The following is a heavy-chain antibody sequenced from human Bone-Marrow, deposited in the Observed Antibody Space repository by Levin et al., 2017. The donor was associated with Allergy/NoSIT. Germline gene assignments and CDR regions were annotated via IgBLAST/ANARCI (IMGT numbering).Heavy chain of an antibody. J-gene: IGHJ3*02. Sequence: GESLKISCAASGFTFSSYEMNWVRQAPGKGLEWVSYISSSGSTIYYADSVKGRFTISRDNAKNSLYLQMNSLRAEDTAVYYCARGVGFWSGYLDDAFDIWGQGTMVTVSS. CDR3: ARGVGFWSGYLDDAFDI. D-gene: IGHD3-3*01. CDR2: ISSSGSTI. CDR1: GFTFSSYE. V-gene: IGHV3-48*03.